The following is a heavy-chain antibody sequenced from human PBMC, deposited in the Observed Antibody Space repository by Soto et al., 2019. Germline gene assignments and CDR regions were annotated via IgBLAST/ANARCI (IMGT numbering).Heavy chain of an antibody. CDR1: GYTFTSNS. J-gene: IGHJ4*02. CDR3: ARGRSDRGYSYGPAVY. Sequence: SVKVSCKASGYTFTSNSIGWVRQAPGQGLEWMGGINANIGKANYAQKLQGRVTITADESTSTAYMELSSLRSEDTAVYYCARGRSDRGYSYGPAVYWGQGTLVTVSS. V-gene: IGHV1-69*13. CDR2: INANIGKA. D-gene: IGHD5-18*01.